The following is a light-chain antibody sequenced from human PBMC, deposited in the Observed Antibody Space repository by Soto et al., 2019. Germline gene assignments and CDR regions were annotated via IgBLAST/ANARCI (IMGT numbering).Light chain of an antibody. CDR2: GAS. CDR3: HQRQSWPRT. V-gene: IGKV3-20*01. J-gene: IGKJ1*01. Sequence: EIVLTQSQGTLSLSPGDRATLSCRASQSISSSHLAWYQQKPGQAPRLLIFGASTRAAGIPDRFSGSGSGTDFTLTVSRLEPEDFAVYYCHQRQSWPRTFGQGTKVEIK. CDR1: QSISSSH.